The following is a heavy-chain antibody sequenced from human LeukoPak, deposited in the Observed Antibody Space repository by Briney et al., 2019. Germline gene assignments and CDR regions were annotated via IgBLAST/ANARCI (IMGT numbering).Heavy chain of an antibody. J-gene: IGHJ6*02. V-gene: IGHV3-21*01. Sequence: GGSLRLSCAASGFTFSSYSMNWVRQAPGKGLEWVSSISSSSSYIYYADSVKGRFTISRDNAKNSLYLQMNSLRAEDTAVYYCARFLSHYGGMDVWGQGTTVTVSS. CDR2: ISSSSSYI. D-gene: IGHD4-17*01. CDR3: ARFLSHYGGMDV. CDR1: GFTFSSYS.